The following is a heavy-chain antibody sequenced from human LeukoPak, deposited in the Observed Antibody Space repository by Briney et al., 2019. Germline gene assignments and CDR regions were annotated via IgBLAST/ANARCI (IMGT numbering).Heavy chain of an antibody. D-gene: IGHD6-19*01. Sequence: SETLSLTCTVSGVSIISYYWNWIRQPPGKGLEWIGYIYYSGSTNYNPSLKSRVPISVDTSKNQFSLKLSSVTAADTAVYYCARLPSDWGQGTLVTVSS. CDR2: IYYSGST. V-gene: IGHV4-59*01. CDR1: GVSIISYY. CDR3: ARLPSD. J-gene: IGHJ4*02.